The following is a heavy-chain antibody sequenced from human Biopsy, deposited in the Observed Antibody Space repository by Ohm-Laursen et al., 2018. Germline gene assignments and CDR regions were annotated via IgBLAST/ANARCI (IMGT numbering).Heavy chain of an antibody. CDR3: ARVGSGWAPFDK. D-gene: IGHD6-19*01. CDR1: GYSISSDYR. J-gene: IGHJ4*02. V-gene: IGHV4-38-2*01. CDR2: IFKDGNT. Sequence: SETLSLTCAVSGYSISSDYRWGWIRQAPGKTLEWLGNIFKDGNTRYNPSLRSRLIISIDTSKNQVSLIMTSVSGADTAVYFCARVGSGWAPFDKWGPGTLVTVSS.